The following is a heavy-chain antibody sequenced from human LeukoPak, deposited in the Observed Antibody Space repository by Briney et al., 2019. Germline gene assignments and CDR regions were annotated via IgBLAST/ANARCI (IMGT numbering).Heavy chain of an antibody. V-gene: IGHV4-31*03. CDR2: IYYSGST. J-gene: IGHJ4*02. CDR3: ASAGSGSYYTFDY. Sequence: NTSQTLSLTCTVSGGSISSGGYYWSWIRQHPGKGLEWIGYIYYSGSTYYNPSLKSRVTISVDTSKNQFSLKLSSATAADTAVYYCASAGSGSYYTFDYWGQGTLVTVSS. CDR1: GGSISSGGYY. D-gene: IGHD3-10*01.